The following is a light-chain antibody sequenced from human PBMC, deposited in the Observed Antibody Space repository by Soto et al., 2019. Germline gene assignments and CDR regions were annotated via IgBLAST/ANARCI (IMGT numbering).Light chain of an antibody. CDR2: GAS. CDR1: QSVSSSY. Sequence: IVLTQSPGTLSLSPGERPTISCRASQSVSSSYFAWYQQKPGQAPRLLIYGASNRATGIPDWFSGSGSGTDFTLTISRLEPEDFAVYYCQQYGSSGTFGQGTKVDI. J-gene: IGKJ1*01. CDR3: QQYGSSGT. V-gene: IGKV3-20*01.